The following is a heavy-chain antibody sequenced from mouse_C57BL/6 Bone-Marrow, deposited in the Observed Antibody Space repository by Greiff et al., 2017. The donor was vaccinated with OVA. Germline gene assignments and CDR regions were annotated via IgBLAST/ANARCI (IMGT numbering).Heavy chain of an antibody. D-gene: IGHD2-5*01. V-gene: IGHV1-15*01. CDR3: TRGYSNYYAMDY. CDR2: IDPETGGT. CDR1: GYTFTDYE. J-gene: IGHJ4*01. Sequence: VQLVESGAELVRPGASVTLSCKASGYTFTDYEMHWVKQTPVHGLEWIGAIDPETGGTAYNQKFKGKAILTADKSSGTAYMELRSLTSEDSAVYYCTRGYSNYYAMDYWGQGTSVTVSS.